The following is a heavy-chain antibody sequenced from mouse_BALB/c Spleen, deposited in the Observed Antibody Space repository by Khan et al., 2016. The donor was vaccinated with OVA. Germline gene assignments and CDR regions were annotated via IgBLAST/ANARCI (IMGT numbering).Heavy chain of an antibody. D-gene: IGHD1-1*01. CDR3: SRDPYYYGIKYAMDY. CDR1: GFTFSSYG. Sequence: EVELVESGGGLMQPGGSLKLSCAASGFTFSSYGMSWVRQTPDKSLELVAIINSNGGSTYHPDSVKGRFTLSRDNAKNTLYLQMSSLKSEDTAMYYCSRDPYYYGIKYAMDYWGQGTSVTVSS. J-gene: IGHJ4*01. V-gene: IGHV5-6-3*01. CDR2: INSNGGST.